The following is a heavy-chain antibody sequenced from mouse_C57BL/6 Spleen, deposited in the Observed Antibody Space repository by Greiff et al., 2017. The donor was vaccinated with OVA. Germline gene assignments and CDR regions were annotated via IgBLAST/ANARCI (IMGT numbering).Heavy chain of an antibody. D-gene: IGHD2-1*01. CDR1: GFTFSDAW. CDR2: IRNKANNHAT. J-gene: IGHJ2*01. V-gene: IGHV6-6*01. Sequence: EVQLVESGGGLVQPGGSMKLSCAASGFTFSDAWMDWVRQSPEKGLEWVAEIRNKANNHATYYAESVKGRFTISRDDSKSSVYLQMNSLRAEDTGMYDCTRYYGNPPLDYWGQGTTLTVSS. CDR3: TRYYGNPPLDY.